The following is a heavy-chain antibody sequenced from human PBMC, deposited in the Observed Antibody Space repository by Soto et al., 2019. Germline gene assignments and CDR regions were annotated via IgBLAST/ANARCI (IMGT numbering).Heavy chain of an antibody. CDR1: GFSLSTSGVG. J-gene: IGHJ4*02. CDR3: AHSQTRERQPLLSLKLNYYLDY. CDR2: IYWDDDK. D-gene: IGHD2-21*02. Sequence: ASGPTLVNPTQTLTLTCTFSGFSLSTSGVGVGWIRQPPGKALEWLALIYWDDDKRYSPSLKSRLTITKDTSKNQVVLTMTNMDPVDTATYYCAHSQTRERQPLLSLKLNYYLDYWGQGTLVTVS. V-gene: IGHV2-5*02.